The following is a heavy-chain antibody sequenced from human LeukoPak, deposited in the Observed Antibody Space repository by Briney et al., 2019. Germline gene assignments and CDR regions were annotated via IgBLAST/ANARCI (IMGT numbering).Heavy chain of an antibody. CDR2: MNPNSGNT. D-gene: IGHD6-19*01. Sequence: ASVKVSCKASGYTFTSYDINWVRQATGQGLEWMGWMNPNSGNTGYAQKFQGRVTMTRNTSISTAYMELNSLTTEDTAVYYCTTGYGGGWYSQTGDYWGQGTLVTVSP. CDR1: GYTFTSYD. V-gene: IGHV1-8*01. CDR3: TTGYGGGWYSQTGDY. J-gene: IGHJ4*02.